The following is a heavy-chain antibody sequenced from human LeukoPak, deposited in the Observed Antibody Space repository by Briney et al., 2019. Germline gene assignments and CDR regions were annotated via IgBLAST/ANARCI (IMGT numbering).Heavy chain of an antibody. CDR1: GFTFSKYA. V-gene: IGHV3-23*01. Sequence: GGSLRLSCVASGFTFSKYAMSWVRQAPGKGLEWVSSISGSGGSTYYADSVRGRFTISRDNSKNTLYLQMNSLRAEDTAVYYCAKGAVCGSNYMDVWGKGTTVTISS. D-gene: IGHD3-10*01. J-gene: IGHJ6*03. CDR3: AKGAVCGSNYMDV. CDR2: ISGSGGST.